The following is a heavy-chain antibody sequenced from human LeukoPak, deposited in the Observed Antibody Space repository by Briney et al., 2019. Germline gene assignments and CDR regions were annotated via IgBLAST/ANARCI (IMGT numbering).Heavy chain of an antibody. CDR3: ARAAQQLAALAFDI. Sequence: GGSLRLSCAASGFTFSSYSMNWVRQAPGKGLGWVSYISSSSSTIYYADSVKGRFTISRDNAKNSLYLQMSSLRAEDTAVYYCARAAQQLAALAFDIWGQGTMVTVSS. V-gene: IGHV3-48*01. D-gene: IGHD6-13*01. CDR2: ISSSSSTI. J-gene: IGHJ3*02. CDR1: GFTFSSYS.